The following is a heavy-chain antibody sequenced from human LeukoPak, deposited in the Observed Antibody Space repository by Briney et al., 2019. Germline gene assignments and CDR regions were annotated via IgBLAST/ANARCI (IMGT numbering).Heavy chain of an antibody. V-gene: IGHV4-59*01. D-gene: IGHD6-19*01. J-gene: IGHJ4*02. CDR1: GGSISRYY. CDR2: IYYSGST. Sequence: PSETLSLTCTVSGGSISRYYWSWIRQPPGKGLAWIGYIYYSGSTNYNPSLQSRVTISVDTSKNQFSLKLSSVTAADTAVYYCARATYSSGWGTSDYWGQGTLVTVSS. CDR3: ARATYSSGWGTSDY.